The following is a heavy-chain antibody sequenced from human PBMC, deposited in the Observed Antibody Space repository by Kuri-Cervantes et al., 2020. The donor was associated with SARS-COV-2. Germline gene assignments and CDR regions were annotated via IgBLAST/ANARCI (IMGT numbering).Heavy chain of an antibody. CDR1: GYTFTDYA. D-gene: IGHD2-2*01. CDR3: ARDLPYCSRASCSRFDY. CDR2: INAGNGDT. V-gene: IGHV1-3*01. Sequence: ASVKVSCKASGYTFTDYAIHWVCQAPGQRLEWMGWINAGNGDTRYSQKFRGRVTITRDTSASTAYMDLSSLRSEDTALYYCARDLPYCSRASCSRFDYWGQGTLVTVSS. J-gene: IGHJ4*02.